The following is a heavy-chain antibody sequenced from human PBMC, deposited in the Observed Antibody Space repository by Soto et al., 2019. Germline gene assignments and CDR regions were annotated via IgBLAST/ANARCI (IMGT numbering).Heavy chain of an antibody. D-gene: IGHD3-16*02. Sequence: GGSLRLSCAASGFTFSSYAMSWVRQAPGKGLEWVSAISGSGGSTYYAAPVKGRFTISRDDSKNTLYLQMNSLKTEDTAVYYCTTAPTGDMITFGGVIVNYYYGMDVWGQGTTVTVS. CDR3: TTAPTGDMITFGGVIVNYYYGMDV. V-gene: IGHV3-23*01. J-gene: IGHJ6*02. CDR2: ISGSGGST. CDR1: GFTFSSYA.